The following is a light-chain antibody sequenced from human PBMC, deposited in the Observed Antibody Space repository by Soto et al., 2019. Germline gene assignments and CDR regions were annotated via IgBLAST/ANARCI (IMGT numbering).Light chain of an antibody. CDR1: QSVSSN. CDR2: GAS. J-gene: IGKJ2*01. CDR3: QQYNNWPYT. V-gene: IGKV3-15*01. Sequence: EIVMTQSPAPLSVSPGERATLPCRASQSVSSNLPWYQHKPGQAPRLPIYGASTRATGIPARFSGSGSGTEFTLTISSLQSEDLAVYYCQQYNNWPYTFGQGTKLEIK.